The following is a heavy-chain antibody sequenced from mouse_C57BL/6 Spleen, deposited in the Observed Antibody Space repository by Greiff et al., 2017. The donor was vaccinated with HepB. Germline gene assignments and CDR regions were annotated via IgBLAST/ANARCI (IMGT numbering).Heavy chain of an antibody. J-gene: IGHJ4*01. CDR2: INPSTGGT. CDR3: ARWDYGYDDYAMDY. V-gene: IGHV1-42*01. Sequence: EVQLQESGPELVKPGASVKISCKASGYSFTGYYMNWVKQSPEKSLEWIGEINPSTGGTTYNQKFKAKATLTVDKSSSTAYRQLKSLTSEDSAVYYCARWDYGYDDYAMDYWGQGTSVTVSS. D-gene: IGHD2-2*01. CDR1: GYSFTGYY.